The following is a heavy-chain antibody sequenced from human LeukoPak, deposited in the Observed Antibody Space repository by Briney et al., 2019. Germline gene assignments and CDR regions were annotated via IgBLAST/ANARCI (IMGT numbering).Heavy chain of an antibody. V-gene: IGHV4-34*01. D-gene: IGHD3-22*01. CDR1: GGSFSGYY. J-gene: IGHJ5*02. Sequence: SETLSLTCAVYGGSFSGYYWSWIRQPPGKGLEWIGEINHSGGTNYNPSLKSRVTISVDTSKNQFSLKLSSVTAADTAVHYCARVMYDSSGYSANWFDPWGQGTLVTVSS. CDR2: INHSGGT. CDR3: ARVMYDSSGYSANWFDP.